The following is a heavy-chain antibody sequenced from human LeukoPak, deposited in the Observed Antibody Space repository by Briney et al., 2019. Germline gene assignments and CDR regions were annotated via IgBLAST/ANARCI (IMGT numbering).Heavy chain of an antibody. CDR3: ARGPGYYDSSGSPLYY. D-gene: IGHD3-22*01. V-gene: IGHV1-69*05. CDR1: GGTFSSYA. CDR2: IIPIFGTA. Sequence: ASVKVSCKASGGTFSSYAISWVRQAPGQGLEWMGGIIPIFGTANYAQKFQGRVTITTDESTSTAYMELSSLRSEDTAVYYCARGPGYYDSSGSPLYYWGQGTLVTVSS. J-gene: IGHJ4*02.